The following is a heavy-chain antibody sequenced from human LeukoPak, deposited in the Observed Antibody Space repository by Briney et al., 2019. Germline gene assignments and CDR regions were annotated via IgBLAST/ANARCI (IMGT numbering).Heavy chain of an antibody. CDR2: IKSKTDGGTT. CDR1: GFTFSNAW. V-gene: IGHV3-15*01. CDR3: TTGPYDYGSGTYYH. Sequence: GGSLRLSCAASGFTFSNAWMSWVRQAPGKGLEWVGRIKSKTDGGTTDYAAAVKGRFTTSREDSKNTLYVQMNSLKTEDTAVYYCTTGPYDYGSGTYYHWGQGTLVTVSS. D-gene: IGHD3-10*01. J-gene: IGHJ4*02.